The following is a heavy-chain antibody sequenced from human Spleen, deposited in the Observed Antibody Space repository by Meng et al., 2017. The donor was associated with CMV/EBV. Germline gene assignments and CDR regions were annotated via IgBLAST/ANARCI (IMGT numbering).Heavy chain of an antibody. J-gene: IGHJ6*02. V-gene: IGHV3-7*01. Sequence: GESLKISCAASTFTFSSFWMSWVRQAPGKGLEWVANINQDGSATYYVGSVKGRFTISRDNAKNSLYLQMNSLRAEDTAVYYCARDRGDIVVARVFYNYYGLDVWGQGTTVTVSS. CDR3: ARDRGDIVVARVFYNYYGLDV. CDR2: INQDGSAT. D-gene: IGHD2-15*01. CDR1: TFTFSSFW.